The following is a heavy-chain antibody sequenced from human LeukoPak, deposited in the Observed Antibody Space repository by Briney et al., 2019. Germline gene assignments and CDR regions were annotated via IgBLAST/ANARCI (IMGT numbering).Heavy chain of an antibody. Sequence: GASVKVSCKASGYTFTGYYMHWVRQAPGQGLEWMGWINPNSGGTNYAQKFQGRVTMTRDTSISTAYMELSRQRSDDTAVYYCARDLYSSSWTDYYYYGMDVWGQGTTVTVSS. CDR1: GYTFTGYY. D-gene: IGHD6-13*01. J-gene: IGHJ6*02. CDR2: INPNSGGT. CDR3: ARDLYSSSWTDYYYYGMDV. V-gene: IGHV1-2*02.